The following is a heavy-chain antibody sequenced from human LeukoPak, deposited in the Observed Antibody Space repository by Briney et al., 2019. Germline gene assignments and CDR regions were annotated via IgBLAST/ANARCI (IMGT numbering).Heavy chain of an antibody. CDR2: IYTSGST. V-gene: IGHV4-61*02. CDR1: GGSISSGSYC. D-gene: IGHD6-13*01. Sequence: SETLSLICTVSGGSISSGSYCWSWIRQPAGKGLEWIGRIYTSGSTNYNPSLKSRVTISVDTSKNQFSLKLSSVTAADTAVYYCARDSSSWSGLATYWGQGTLVTVSS. CDR3: ARDSSSWSGLATY. J-gene: IGHJ4*02.